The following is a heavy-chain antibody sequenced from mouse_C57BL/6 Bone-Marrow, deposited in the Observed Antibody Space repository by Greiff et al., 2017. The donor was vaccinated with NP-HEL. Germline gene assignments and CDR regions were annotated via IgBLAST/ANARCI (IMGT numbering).Heavy chain of an antibody. Sequence: VQLQQSGPVLVKPGASVKMSCKASGYTFTDYYMNWVKQSHGKSLEWIGVINPYNGGTSYNQKFKGKATLTVDKSSSTAYMELNSLTSEDSAVYYCAREDYYGSSYEVYWGQGTTLTVSS. CDR2: INPYNGGT. CDR1: GYTFTDYY. J-gene: IGHJ2*01. V-gene: IGHV1-19*01. D-gene: IGHD1-1*01. CDR3: AREDYYGSSYEVY.